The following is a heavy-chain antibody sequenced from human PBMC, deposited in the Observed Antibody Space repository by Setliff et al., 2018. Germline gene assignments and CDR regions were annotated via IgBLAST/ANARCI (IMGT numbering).Heavy chain of an antibody. Sequence: PGGSLRLSCAASALTFSSYWMNWVRQAPGKGLEWVANIKQDGSEIYYVDSVRGRFTISRDNANNSLYLQMNSLRAEDTAMYYCARFACNGGSCYLSASDYWGQGTLVTVSS. J-gene: IGHJ4*02. D-gene: IGHD2-15*01. V-gene: IGHV3-7*01. CDR2: IKQDGSEI. CDR3: ARFACNGGSCYLSASDY. CDR1: ALTFSSYW.